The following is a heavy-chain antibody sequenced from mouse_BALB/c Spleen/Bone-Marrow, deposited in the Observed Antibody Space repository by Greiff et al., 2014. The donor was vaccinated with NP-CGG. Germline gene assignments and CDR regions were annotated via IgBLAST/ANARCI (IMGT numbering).Heavy chain of an antibody. D-gene: IGHD3-2*01. CDR3: ARLDSSGSNYFDC. Sequence: EVKLMESGGGLVKPGGSLKLACAASGFSFNTYAMSWVHQSPEKRLEWVATINSGGSYTYYPDTVTGRFTISRDNAKNTLYLEMSSLRSEDAAMYYCARLDSSGSNYFDCWGQGTTLTVSS. CDR1: GFSFNTYA. CDR2: INSGGSYT. J-gene: IGHJ2*01. V-gene: IGHV5-9-4*01.